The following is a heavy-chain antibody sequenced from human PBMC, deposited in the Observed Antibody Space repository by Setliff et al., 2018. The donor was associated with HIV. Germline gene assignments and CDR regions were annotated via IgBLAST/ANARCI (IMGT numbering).Heavy chain of an antibody. CDR2: IYYNGNT. V-gene: IGHV4-39*01. J-gene: IGHJ3*01. D-gene: IGHD4-4*01. CDR1: GDSMSSDNYF. Sequence: SETLSLTCTVSGDSMSSDNYFWVWVRQPPGKGLGWVGSIYYNGNTFYSPALKSRVTMSLDTSMTQFSLKLTSVTAADTALYYCARYRRFADYINVWGQGTMVTVSS. CDR3: ARYRRFADYINV.